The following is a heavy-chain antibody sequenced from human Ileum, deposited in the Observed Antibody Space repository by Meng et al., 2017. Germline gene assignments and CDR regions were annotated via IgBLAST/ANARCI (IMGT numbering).Heavy chain of an antibody. CDR1: GGSVSTSDYQ. V-gene: IGHV4-61*08. Sequence: QGQLQESGPGLVSPSETLSLICTVSGGSVSTSDYQWGWIRQPPGKGLEWIGYAGTNYNPSLKSRVTISVDTSKRQFSLKLTSVTAADTAVYYCARDHWGSLDYWGQGILVTVSS. CDR3: ARDHWGSLDY. D-gene: IGHD7-27*01. CDR2: AGT. J-gene: IGHJ4*02.